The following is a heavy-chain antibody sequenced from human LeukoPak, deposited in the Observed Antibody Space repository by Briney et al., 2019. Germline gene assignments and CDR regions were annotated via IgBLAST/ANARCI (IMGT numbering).Heavy chain of an antibody. V-gene: IGHV4-31*03. J-gene: IGHJ4*02. CDR3: ARDDVGSGFDY. CDR2: IYYSGST. Sequence: PSETLSLTCTVSGGSISSGGYYWTWIRQHPGEGVEWIGYIYYSGSTYDNPSLQRRVTISVDTSKNQFSLKLSSVTAADTAVYYCARDDVGSGFDYWGQGTLVTVSS. D-gene: IGHD1-26*01. CDR1: GGSISSGGYY.